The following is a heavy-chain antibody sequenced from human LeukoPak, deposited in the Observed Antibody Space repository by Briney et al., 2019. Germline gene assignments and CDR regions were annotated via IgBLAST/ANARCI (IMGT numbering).Heavy chain of an antibody. CDR3: ARRSVTHDY. CDR1: GGSFSGYY. J-gene: IGHJ4*02. V-gene: IGHV4-34*01. D-gene: IGHD4-17*01. CDR2: INHSGST. Sequence: SETLSLTCAVYGGSFSGYYWSWIRQPPGKGLEWIGEINHSGSTNYNPSLKSRVTISVDTSENQFSLKLSSVTAADTAVYYCARRSVTHDYWGQGTLVTVSS.